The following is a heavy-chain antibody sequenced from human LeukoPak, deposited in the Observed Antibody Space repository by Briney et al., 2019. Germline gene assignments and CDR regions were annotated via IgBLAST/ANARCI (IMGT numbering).Heavy chain of an antibody. D-gene: IGHD2-2*01. V-gene: IGHV3-23*01. Sequence: GGSLRLSCAASTINFRDYGMDWVRQAPGRGLEWVSTINPTGVRTYYADSVRGRFTISRDNSKNTVFLQINSLRVEDTAIYYCARDQPHAASWFDPWGQGTLVTVSS. CDR1: TINFRDYG. CDR3: ARDQPHAASWFDP. J-gene: IGHJ5*02. CDR2: INPTGVRT.